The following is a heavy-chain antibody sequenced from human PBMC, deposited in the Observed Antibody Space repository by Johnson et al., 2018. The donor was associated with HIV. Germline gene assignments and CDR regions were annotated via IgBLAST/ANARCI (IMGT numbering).Heavy chain of an antibody. CDR3: ARDYYDSSDYSSDAFDI. J-gene: IGHJ3*02. CDR2: ISGSDHST. V-gene: IGHV3-23*04. D-gene: IGHD3-22*01. Sequence: VQLVESGGGLVQPGGSLRLSCGASAFTFSSNDMKWVRQAPGKGLEWVSPISGSDHSTYYADSVRGRFTISRDNSKNTLYLQMNSLRAEDTAVYYCARDYYDSSDYSSDAFDIWGQGTMVTVSS. CDR1: AFTFSSND.